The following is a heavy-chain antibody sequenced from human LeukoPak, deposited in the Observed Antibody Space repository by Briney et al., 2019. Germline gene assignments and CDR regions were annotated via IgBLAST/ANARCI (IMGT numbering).Heavy chain of an antibody. CDR3: ARRYTNSWFFDY. CDR2: IYYTGNP. D-gene: IGHD2-2*02. V-gene: IGHV4-59*08. J-gene: IGHJ4*02. CDR1: GSSISSYY. Sequence: PSETLSLTCTVSGSSISSYYWSWIRQPPGKGLEWLGYIYYTGNPNYNPSLESRVTMSLDTSTNQFSLRLSSVTAADTAVYYCARRYTNSWFFDYWGQGALVTVSS.